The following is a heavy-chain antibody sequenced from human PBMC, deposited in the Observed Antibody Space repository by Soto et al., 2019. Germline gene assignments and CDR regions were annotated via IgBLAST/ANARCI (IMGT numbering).Heavy chain of an antibody. J-gene: IGHJ4*02. D-gene: IGHD2-2*01. CDR1: GYTFTSHN. CDR3: ARVFDNQLFDY. Sequence: GASVKVSCKASGYTFTSHNVNWVRQATGQGLEWMGWMDPSSGDTGYEQKFQGRVTMTRNTSRSTAYMGLSSLSSEDTAVYYCARVFDNQLFDYWGQGTLVTVSS. V-gene: IGHV1-8*01. CDR2: MDPSSGDT.